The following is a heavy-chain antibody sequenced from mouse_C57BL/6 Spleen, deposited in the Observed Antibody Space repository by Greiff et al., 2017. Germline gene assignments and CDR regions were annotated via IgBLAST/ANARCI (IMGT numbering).Heavy chain of an antibody. J-gene: IGHJ2*01. V-gene: IGHV1-55*01. CDR3: ARGAWLLREKYFDY. CDR2: IYPGSGST. CDR1: GYTFTSYW. Sequence: QVQLQQPGAELVKPGASVTMSCKASGYTFTSYWITWVKQRPGQGLEWIGDIYPGSGSTNYNEKFKSKATLTVATSSSKAYMQLSSLTSEDSAVYYCARGAWLLREKYFDYWGQGTTLTVSS. D-gene: IGHD2-3*01.